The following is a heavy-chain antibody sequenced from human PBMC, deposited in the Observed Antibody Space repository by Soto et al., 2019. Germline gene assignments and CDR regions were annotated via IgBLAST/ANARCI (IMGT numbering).Heavy chain of an antibody. V-gene: IGHV1-69*01. Sequence: QVQLVQSGAEVKKPGSSVKVSCKASGGTSSSYAISWVRQASGQGLEWMGGIIPIFGTANYAQKFQGRVTIAADESTSTAYMERSSLRFEDMALNYWASLGAKAMATITRYFDNWGQGTLVTVCS. CDR2: IIPIFGTA. D-gene: IGHD4-4*01. CDR1: GGTSSSYA. J-gene: IGHJ4*02. CDR3: ASLGAKAMATITRYFDN.